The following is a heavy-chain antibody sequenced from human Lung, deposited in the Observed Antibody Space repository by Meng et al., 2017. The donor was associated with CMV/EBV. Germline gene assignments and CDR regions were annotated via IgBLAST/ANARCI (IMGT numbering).Heavy chain of an antibody. CDR1: GYTFTGHF. V-gene: IGHV1-2*02. J-gene: IGHJ4*02. Sequence: ASVKVSCKASGYTFTGHFMHWVRQARGQGLEWMGWIQPNTGVTNYARNFQGRVTMTRDTSISTVYMELGGLRSDDTAMYYCARDDNWGPDYWGQGTLVTVPQ. CDR2: IQPNTGVT. D-gene: IGHD7-27*01. CDR3: ARDDNWGPDY.